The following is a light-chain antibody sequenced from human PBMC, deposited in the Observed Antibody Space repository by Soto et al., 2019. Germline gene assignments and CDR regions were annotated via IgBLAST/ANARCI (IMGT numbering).Light chain of an antibody. CDR1: RSNIGNNP. CDR3: AAWDDSLIAWV. Sequence: QSVLTQPPSASGTPGQGVTISCSGGRSNIGNNPVNWYQQLPEAAPKLLIYTTDQRPSGVPDRFSGSKSGTSASLAISGLQSEDEAYYYCAAWDDSLIAWVFGGGTKVTVL. V-gene: IGLV1-44*01. CDR2: TTD. J-gene: IGLJ3*02.